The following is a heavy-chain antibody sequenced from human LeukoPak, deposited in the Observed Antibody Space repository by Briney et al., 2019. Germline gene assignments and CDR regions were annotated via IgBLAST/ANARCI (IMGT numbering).Heavy chain of an antibody. Sequence: ASVKVSCKASGYTFTGYYMHWVRQAPGQGLEWMGWINPNSGGTNYAQKFQGRVTMTRDTSISTAYMELSRLRSDDTAVYYCAREGVYYYGSSGNRWVDYWGQGTLVTVSS. D-gene: IGHD3-22*01. CDR2: INPNSGGT. V-gene: IGHV1-2*02. J-gene: IGHJ4*02. CDR1: GYTFTGYY. CDR3: AREGVYYYGSSGNRWVDY.